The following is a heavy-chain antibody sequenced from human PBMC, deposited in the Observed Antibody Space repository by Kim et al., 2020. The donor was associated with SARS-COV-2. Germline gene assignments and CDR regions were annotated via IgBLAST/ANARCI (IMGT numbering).Heavy chain of an antibody. CDR3: ARGWGYVWGSYRYTMLDY. Sequence: SVKVSCKASGGTFSSYAISWVRQAPGQGLEWMGGIIPIFGTANYAQKFQGRVTITADKSTSTAYMELSSLRSEDTAVYYCARGWGYVWGSYRYTMLDYWGQGTLVTVSS. CDR2: IIPIFGTA. CDR1: GGTFSSYA. J-gene: IGHJ4*02. V-gene: IGHV1-69*06. D-gene: IGHD3-16*02.